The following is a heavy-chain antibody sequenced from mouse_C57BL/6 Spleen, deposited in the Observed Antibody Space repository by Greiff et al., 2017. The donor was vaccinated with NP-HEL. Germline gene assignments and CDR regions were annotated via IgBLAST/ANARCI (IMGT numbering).Heavy chain of an antibody. D-gene: IGHD2-4*01. V-gene: IGHV1-26*01. CDR2: INPNNGGT. J-gene: IGHJ4*01. CDR3: ARSEGLRGYYAMDY. Sequence: VQLQQSGPELVKPGASVKISCKASGYTFTDYYMNWVKQSHGKSLEWIGDINPNNGGTSYNQKFKGKATLTVDKSSSTAYMELRSLTSEDSAVYYCARSEGLRGYYAMDYWGQGTSVTVSS. CDR1: GYTFTDYY.